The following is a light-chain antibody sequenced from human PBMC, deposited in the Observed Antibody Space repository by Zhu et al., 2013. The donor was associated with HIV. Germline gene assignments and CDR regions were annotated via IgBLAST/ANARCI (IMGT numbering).Light chain of an antibody. V-gene: IGKV3-15*01. CDR2: GAS. CDR1: QTIDTK. CDR3: QQYYSYPLT. Sequence: DIVMTQSPDSLAVSPGERVTLSCRANQTIDTKVAWYRQSPGQAPILLIYGASIRATGVPARFTGSGSGAEFALTISCLQSEDFATYYCQQYYSYPLTFGGGTKWRSN. J-gene: IGKJ4*01.